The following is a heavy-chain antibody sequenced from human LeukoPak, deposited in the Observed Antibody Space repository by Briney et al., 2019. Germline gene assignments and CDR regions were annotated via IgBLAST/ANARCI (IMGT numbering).Heavy chain of an antibody. CDR3: AKEMGYCSSTSCSYYYYGMDV. Sequence: GGSLRLSCAASGFTFDDYAMHWVRQAPGKGLEWVSGISWNSGSIGYADSVKGRSTISRDNAKNSLYLQMNSLRAEDTTLYYCAKEMGYCSSTSCSYYYYGMDVWGQGTTVTVSS. J-gene: IGHJ6*02. V-gene: IGHV3-9*01. D-gene: IGHD2-2*01. CDR2: ISWNSGSI. CDR1: GFTFDDYA.